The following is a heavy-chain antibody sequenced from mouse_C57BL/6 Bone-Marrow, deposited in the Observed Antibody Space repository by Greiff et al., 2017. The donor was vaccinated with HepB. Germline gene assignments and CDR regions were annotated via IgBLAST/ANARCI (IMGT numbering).Heavy chain of an antibody. J-gene: IGHJ1*03. CDR2: IYPRSGNT. CDR3: GMVTTRADWYFDV. D-gene: IGHD2-2*01. V-gene: IGHV1-81*01. CDR1: GYTFTSYG. Sequence: QVQLKQSGAELARPGASVKLSCKASGYTFTSYGISWVKQRTGQGLEWIGEIYPRSGNTYYNEKFKGKATLTADKSSSTAYMELRSLTSEDSAVYFCGMVTTRADWYFDVWGTGTTVTVSS.